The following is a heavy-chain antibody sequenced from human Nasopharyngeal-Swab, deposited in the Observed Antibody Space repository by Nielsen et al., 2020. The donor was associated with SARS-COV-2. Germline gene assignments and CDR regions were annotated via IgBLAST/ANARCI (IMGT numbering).Heavy chain of an antibody. CDR1: GGSFSGYF. D-gene: IGHD1-1*01. CDR2: VYSSGST. CDR3: ARSGTTKYGLDV. V-gene: IGHV4-4*07. J-gene: IGHJ6*01. Sequence: SETLSLTCSVSGGSFSGYFLSWIRQPAGEGLEWIGRVYSSGSTNYNPSLKSRVTISIDMSKNQFSLELRSVTAADTAFYYCARSGTTKYGLDVWGQGTTVIVSS.